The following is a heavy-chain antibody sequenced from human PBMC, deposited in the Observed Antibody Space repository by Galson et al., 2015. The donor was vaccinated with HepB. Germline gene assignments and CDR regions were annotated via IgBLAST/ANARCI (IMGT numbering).Heavy chain of an antibody. J-gene: IGHJ3*02. CDR1: GGTFSSSA. D-gene: IGHD1-26*01. CDR3: AGYSGSYGDAFDI. Sequence: SVKDSCKASGGTFSSSAISWVRQAPGQGLEWMGGIIPIFGIAKYAQKFQGRVTITADKSTSTAYMELSSLRSEDTAVYHCAGYSGSYGDAFDIWGQGTMVTVSS. CDR2: IIPIFGIA. V-gene: IGHV1-69*10.